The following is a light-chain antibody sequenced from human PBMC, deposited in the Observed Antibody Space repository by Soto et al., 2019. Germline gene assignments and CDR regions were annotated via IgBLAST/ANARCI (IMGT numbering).Light chain of an antibody. CDR1: SSDVGGYHY. CDR3: SSYTSSSTHLV. V-gene: IGLV2-14*01. J-gene: IGLJ2*01. Sequence: QSALTQPASVSGSPGQSITISCTGTSSDVGGYHYGSWYQQHPGKAPKLMIYDVSNRPSGVSDRCSGSKSGNTASLTSSGLQAEDEADYYSSSYTSSSTHLVLGGRTKLTVL. CDR2: DVS.